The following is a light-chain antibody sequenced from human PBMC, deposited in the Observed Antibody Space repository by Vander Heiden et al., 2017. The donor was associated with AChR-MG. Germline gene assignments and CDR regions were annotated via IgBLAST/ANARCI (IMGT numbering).Light chain of an antibody. V-gene: IGLV3-1*01. CDR3: QTWDSSTVI. CDR2: QDT. J-gene: IGLJ2*01. Sequence: SYELTQSPSVSVSPGQTANITCPGDNLGEKYSCWYQQKTGQPPVLVIYQDTKRPTGIPERFSGSSSGNTATLTISGTQAVDEADYYCQTWDSSTVIFGAGTKVTVL. CDR1: NLGEKY.